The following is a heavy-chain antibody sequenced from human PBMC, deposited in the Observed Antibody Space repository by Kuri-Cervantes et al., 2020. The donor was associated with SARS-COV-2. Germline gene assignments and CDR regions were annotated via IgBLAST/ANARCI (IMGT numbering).Heavy chain of an antibody. Sequence: GGSLRLSCAASGFPFSSYAMHWVRQAPGKGLEWVAVVWYDGTTKHYSDSVRGRFTISRDNSKNTLSLQMESLRVEDTAVYYCARDRQNWGSGVAHWGQGTPVTVSS. CDR2: VWYDGTTK. V-gene: IGHV3-33*08. CDR1: GFPFSSYA. J-gene: IGHJ4*02. CDR3: ARDRQNWGSGVAH. D-gene: IGHD7-27*01.